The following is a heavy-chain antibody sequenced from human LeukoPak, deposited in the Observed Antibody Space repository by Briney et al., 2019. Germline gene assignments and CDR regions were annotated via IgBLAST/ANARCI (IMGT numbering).Heavy chain of an antibody. Sequence: QPGGSLRLSCAASGFTFSSYSMNWVRQAPGKGRVGVSYISSSSSTIYHAGSVKARFTISRHNPKNSLYLQMNSLRDEDTAVYYCARVGYAFDTWGQGTMVTVSS. CDR2: ISSSSSTI. J-gene: IGHJ3*02. CDR1: GFTFSSYS. V-gene: IGHV3-48*02. CDR3: ARVGYAFDT.